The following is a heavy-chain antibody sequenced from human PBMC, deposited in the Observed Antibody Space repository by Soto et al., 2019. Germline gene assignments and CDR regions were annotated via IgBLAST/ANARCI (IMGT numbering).Heavy chain of an antibody. D-gene: IGHD2-15*01. Sequence: ASVKVSCKASGYTFTSYAMHWGRQAPGQRLEWMGWINAGNGNTKYSQKFQGRVTITRDTSASTAYMELSSLRSEDTAVYYCARASTRRDGYSFDYWGQGTLVTVSS. J-gene: IGHJ4*02. CDR2: INAGNGNT. CDR1: GYTFTSYA. V-gene: IGHV1-3*01. CDR3: ARASTRRDGYSFDY.